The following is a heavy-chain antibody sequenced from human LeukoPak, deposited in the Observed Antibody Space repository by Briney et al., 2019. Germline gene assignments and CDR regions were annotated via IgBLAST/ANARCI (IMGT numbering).Heavy chain of an antibody. V-gene: IGHV1-2*02. D-gene: IGHD2-15*01. Sequence: ATVKVSCKASGYTFTGYYIHWVRQAPGQGRAWMGWINPNSGGPNYPQQFEGRVTMTRDTSISPAYTELSRLRSGDTAGYYLGRDYGSGASCTDYYYYYYYMDVWGKGTTVTVSS. J-gene: IGHJ6*03. CDR1: GYTFTGYY. CDR2: INPNSGGP. CDR3: GRDYGSGASCTDYYYYYYYMDV.